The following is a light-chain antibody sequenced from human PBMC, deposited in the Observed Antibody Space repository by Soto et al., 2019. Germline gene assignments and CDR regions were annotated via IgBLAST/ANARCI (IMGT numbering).Light chain of an antibody. CDR2: GVS. CDR3: MQNRQIPYS. CDR1: QSLFNPDGKTY. Sequence: DIAMTQIPLSLSVTPGQPAAISCRSSQSLFNPDGKTYLHWFLQKPGQPPQLLITGVSTRFSGVADRFIGSGSATDFTLKISRVEAEDVGVYFCMQNRQIPYSFGQGTKLEIK. V-gene: IGKV2D-29*01. J-gene: IGKJ2*01.